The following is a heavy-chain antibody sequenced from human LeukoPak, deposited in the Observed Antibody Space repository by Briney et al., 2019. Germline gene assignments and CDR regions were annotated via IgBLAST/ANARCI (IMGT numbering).Heavy chain of an antibody. Sequence: ASVKVSCKASGYTFTNYAIHWVRQAPGQGLEWMGWISAYNGNTNYVQKLQGRVTMTTDTSTSTAYMELKSLRSDDTAVYYCARGRIAVAGHFDYWGQGTLVSVSS. D-gene: IGHD6-19*01. J-gene: IGHJ4*02. V-gene: IGHV1-18*01. CDR3: ARGRIAVAGHFDY. CDR2: ISAYNGNT. CDR1: GYTFTNYA.